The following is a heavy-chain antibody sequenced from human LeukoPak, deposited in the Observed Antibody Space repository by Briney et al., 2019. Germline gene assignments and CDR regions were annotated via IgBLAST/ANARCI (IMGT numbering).Heavy chain of an antibody. V-gene: IGHV1-18*01. D-gene: IGHD3-9*01. J-gene: IGHJ3*01. CDR1: GYMFAVFG. Sequence: GASVKVSCKASGYMFAVFGITWVRQAPGKGLEWMGSIRVHNGDTNYAQKFQGRLTMTTDTSATTAYMELRSLKSDDTAVYYCARDRYDVGVAFDFWGQGTMVTVFS. CDR2: IRVHNGDT. CDR3: ARDRYDVGVAFDF.